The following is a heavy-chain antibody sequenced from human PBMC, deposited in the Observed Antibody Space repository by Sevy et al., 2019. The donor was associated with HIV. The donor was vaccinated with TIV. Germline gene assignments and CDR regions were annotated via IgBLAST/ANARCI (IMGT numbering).Heavy chain of an antibody. CDR3: AREGSVVGATTFDY. V-gene: IGHV3-30*04. J-gene: IGHJ4*02. CDR2: ISYDGSNK. Sequence: GGSLRLSCAASGFTFSSYAMHWVRQAPGKGLEWVAVISYDGSNKYYADSVKGRFTISRDNSKNTLYLQMNSLRAEDTAVYYCAREGSVVGATTFDYWGQGTLVTVSS. D-gene: IGHD1-26*01. CDR1: GFTFSSYA.